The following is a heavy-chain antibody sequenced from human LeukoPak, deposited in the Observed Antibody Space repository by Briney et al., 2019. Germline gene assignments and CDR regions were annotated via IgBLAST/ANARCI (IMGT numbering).Heavy chain of an antibody. J-gene: IGHJ4*02. V-gene: IGHV4-30-4*01. CDR3: ALSRSQQLGKD. CDR1: RGSISSGDYY. D-gene: IGHD6-13*01. CDR2: IYYSGST. Sequence: SETLSLTCTVSRGSISSGDYYWSWIRQPPGKGLEWIGYIYYSGSTYYNPSLKSRVTISVDTSKIQFSLKLSSVTAADTAVYYCALSRSQQLGKDWGQGTLVTVSS.